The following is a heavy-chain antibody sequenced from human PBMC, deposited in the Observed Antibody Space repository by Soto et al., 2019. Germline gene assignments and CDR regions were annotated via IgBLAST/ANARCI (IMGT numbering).Heavy chain of an antibody. J-gene: IGHJ6*02. V-gene: IGHV5-10-1*01. CDR1: GYSFTSYW. Sequence: GESLKISCKGSGYSFTSYWISWVRQMPGKGLEWMGRIDPSDSYTNYSPSFQGHVTISADKSISTAYLQWSSLKASDTAMYYCARHVRGYYYYGMDVWGQGNTVTVSS. CDR2: IDPSDSYT. CDR3: ARHVRGYYYYGMDV. D-gene: IGHD3-10*02.